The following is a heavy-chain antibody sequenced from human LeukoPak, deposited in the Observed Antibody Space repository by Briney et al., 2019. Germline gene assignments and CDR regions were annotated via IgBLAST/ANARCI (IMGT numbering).Heavy chain of an antibody. CDR3: ARELSPGDYVWGSYSSAFDI. J-gene: IGHJ3*02. D-gene: IGHD3-16*01. Sequence: SETLSLTCTVSGGSISSYYWSWIRQPAGKGLEWIGRIYTSGSTNYNPSLKSRVTMSVDTSKNQFSLKLSSVTAADTAVYYCARELSPGDYVWGSYSSAFDIWGQGTMVTVSS. CDR2: IYTSGST. V-gene: IGHV4-4*07. CDR1: GGSISSYY.